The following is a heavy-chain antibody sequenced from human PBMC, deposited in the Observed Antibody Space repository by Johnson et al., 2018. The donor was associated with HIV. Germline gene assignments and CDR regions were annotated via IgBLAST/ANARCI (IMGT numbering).Heavy chain of an antibody. CDR3: ARALEGDAFDI. Sequence: VQLVESGGGLVQPGGSLRLSCAASGFTLSSYWMTWVRQAPGKGLEWVANIKQDGSEKYYVDSVKCRFTISRDNAKNSLYLQMNSLRAEDTAVYYCARALEGDAFDIWGQGTMVTVSS. V-gene: IGHV3-7*01. CDR1: GFTLSSYW. CDR2: IKQDGSEK. D-gene: IGHD5-24*01. J-gene: IGHJ3*02.